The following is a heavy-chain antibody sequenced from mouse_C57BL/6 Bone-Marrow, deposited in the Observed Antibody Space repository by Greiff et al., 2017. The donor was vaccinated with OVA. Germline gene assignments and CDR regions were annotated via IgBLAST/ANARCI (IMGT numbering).Heavy chain of an antibody. J-gene: IGHJ3*01. D-gene: IGHD1-1*01. V-gene: IGHV5-6*02. CDR2: ISSGGSYT. CDR1: GFTFSSYG. Sequence: EVKLEESGGDLVKPGGSLKLSCAASGFTFSSYGMSWVRQTPDKRLEWVATISSGGSYTYYPDSVKGRFTISRDNAKNTLYLQMSSLKSEDTAMDYCARRSFTTVVATPFAYWGQGTLVTVSA. CDR3: ARRSFTTVVATPFAY.